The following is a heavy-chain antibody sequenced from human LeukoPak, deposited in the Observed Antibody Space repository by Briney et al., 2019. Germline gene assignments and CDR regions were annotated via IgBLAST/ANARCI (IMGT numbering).Heavy chain of an antibody. CDR3: ARGSSVVALD. CDR2: ITSEGSST. Sequence: GGSLRLSCAAYGFTFSSSGMSWIRQAPRKGLVWVSRITSEGSSTSYADSVKGRFTISRGNAKNTLYLQMNSLRAEDTAVYYCARGSSVVALDWGQGTLVTVSS. V-gene: IGHV3-74*01. J-gene: IGHJ4*02. CDR1: GFTFSSSG. D-gene: IGHD2-15*01.